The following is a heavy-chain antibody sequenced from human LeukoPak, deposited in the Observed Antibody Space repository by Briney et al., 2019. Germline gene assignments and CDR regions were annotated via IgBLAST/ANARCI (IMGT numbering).Heavy chain of an antibody. Sequence: SETLSLTCTVSGGSISSYYWSRIRQPPGKGLEWIGYIYYSGSTNYNPSLKSRVTISVDTSKNQFSLKLSSVTAADTAVYYCARDVGYCSSTSCYRYYYYGMDVWGQGTTVTVSS. CDR3: ARDVGYCSSTSCYRYYYYGMDV. CDR1: GGSISSYY. V-gene: IGHV4-59*01. D-gene: IGHD2-2*01. J-gene: IGHJ6*02. CDR2: IYYSGST.